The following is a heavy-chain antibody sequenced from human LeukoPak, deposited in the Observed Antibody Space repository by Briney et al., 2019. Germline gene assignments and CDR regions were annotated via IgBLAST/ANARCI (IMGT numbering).Heavy chain of an antibody. CDR3: ARDRVPAAMGVHYFDY. D-gene: IGHD2-2*01. CDR2: ISAYNGNT. V-gene: IGHV1-18*01. CDR1: GYTFTSYG. Sequence: ASVKVSCKASGYTFTSYGISWVRQAPGQGLEWMGWISAYNGNTNYAQKLQGRVTMTTDTSTSTAYMELRSLRSDDTAVYYCARDRVPAAMGVHYFDYWGQGTLVTVSS. J-gene: IGHJ4*02.